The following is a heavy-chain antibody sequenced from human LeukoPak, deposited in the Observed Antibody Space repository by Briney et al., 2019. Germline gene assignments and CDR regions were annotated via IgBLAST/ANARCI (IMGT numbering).Heavy chain of an antibody. D-gene: IGHD2-2*01. J-gene: IGHJ4*02. V-gene: IGHV4-39*01. CDR2: IYYSGST. Sequence: KPSETLSLTCTVSGGSISSSSYYWGWIRQPPGKGLEWIGSIYYSGSTYYNPSLKSRVTISVDTYKNQFSLKLTSVTAADTAVYYCARLPLGGSVVPGTGSLDYWGQGTLVTVSS. CDR3: ARLPLGGSVVPGTGSLDY. CDR1: GGSISSSSYY.